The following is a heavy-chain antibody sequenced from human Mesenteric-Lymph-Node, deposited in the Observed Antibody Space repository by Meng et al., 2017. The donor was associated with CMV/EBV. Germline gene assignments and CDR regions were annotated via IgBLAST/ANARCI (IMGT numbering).Heavy chain of an antibody. J-gene: IGHJ6*02. D-gene: IGHD2-2*02. Sequence: GESLKISCKASGYTFTGYYMHWVRQAPGQGLEWMGWINPNSGGTNYAQKFQGRVTMTRDTSISTAYMELSRLRSDDTAVYYCARDELGYCSSTSCYNYYYYGMDVWGQGTTVTVSS. CDR2: INPNSGGT. CDR3: ARDELGYCSSTSCYNYYYYGMDV. CDR1: GYTFTGYY. V-gene: IGHV1-2*02.